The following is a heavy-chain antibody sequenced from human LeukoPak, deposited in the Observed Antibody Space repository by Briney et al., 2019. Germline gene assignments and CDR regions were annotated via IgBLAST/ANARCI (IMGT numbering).Heavy chain of an antibody. V-gene: IGHV3-30*02. CDR1: GFTFSTYG. CDR3: AKDPAAAAGTNDY. CDR2: IWYGGSNT. J-gene: IGHJ4*02. D-gene: IGHD6-13*01. Sequence: GGSLRLSCAASGFTFSTYGMHWVRQAPGKGLEWVAVIWYGGSNTYYADSVKGRFTISRDNSKNTLYLQMNSLRAEDTAVYYCAKDPAAAAGTNDYWGQGTLVTVSS.